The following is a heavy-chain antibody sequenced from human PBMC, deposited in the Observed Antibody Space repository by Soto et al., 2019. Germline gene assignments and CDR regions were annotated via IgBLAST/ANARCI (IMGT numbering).Heavy chain of an antibody. J-gene: IGHJ4*02. D-gene: IGHD3-16*01. CDR1: GGPFSGYY. Sequence: KTSETLSLTCAVYGGPFSGYYWSWIRQPPGKGLEWIGEIGEINHSGSTNYNPSLKSRLAISIDTSKNQFSLKLSSVTAADTAVYFCAREGGESSDGLYYFDSWGQGSLVTVSS. CDR3: AREGGESSDGLYYFDS. CDR2: INHSGST. V-gene: IGHV4-34*01.